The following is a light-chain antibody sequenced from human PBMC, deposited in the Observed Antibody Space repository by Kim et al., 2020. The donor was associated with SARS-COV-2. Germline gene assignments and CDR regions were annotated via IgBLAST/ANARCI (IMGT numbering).Light chain of an antibody. CDR1: NIGSKS. CDR3: QVWDSSSDHPV. J-gene: IGLJ3*02. CDR2: YDS. V-gene: IGLV3-21*04. Sequence: APGKTGRITCAGNNIGSKSVHGYQQKPGQAPVLVIYYDSDRPSGIPERFSGSNSGNTATLTISRVEAGDEADYYCQVWDSSSDHPVFGGGTQLTVL.